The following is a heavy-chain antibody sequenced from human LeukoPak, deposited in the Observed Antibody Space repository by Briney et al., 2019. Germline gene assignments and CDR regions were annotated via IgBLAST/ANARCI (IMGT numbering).Heavy chain of an antibody. Sequence: GGSLRLSCAASDFSFITYAMSWVRQAPGKGLEWVSTISGGGDAKYYADSVKGRFTISRDNAKNSLYLQMNSLRAEDTAVYYCARGKWEPLDYWGQGTLVTVSS. D-gene: IGHD1-26*01. CDR2: ISGGGDAK. J-gene: IGHJ4*02. CDR1: DFSFITYA. V-gene: IGHV3-23*01. CDR3: ARGKWEPLDY.